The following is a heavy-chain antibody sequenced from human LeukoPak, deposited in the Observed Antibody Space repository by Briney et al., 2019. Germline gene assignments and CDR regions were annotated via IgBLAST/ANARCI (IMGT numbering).Heavy chain of an antibody. V-gene: IGHV5-51*01. CDR1: GYSFSNYW. D-gene: IGHD2-21*02. J-gene: IGHJ4*02. Sequence: GESLKISCEGSGYSFSNYWIGWVRQLPGKGLEWMGIIYPGDYETRYSPSFQGLVTISVDKSISTAYLQWSSLKASDTAMYYCAIPPGYCGNDCSFDHWGQGTLVTVSS. CDR3: AIPPGYCGNDCSFDH. CDR2: IYPGDYET.